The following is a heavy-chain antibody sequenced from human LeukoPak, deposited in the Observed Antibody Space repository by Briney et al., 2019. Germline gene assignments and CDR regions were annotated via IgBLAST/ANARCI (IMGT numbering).Heavy chain of an antibody. V-gene: IGHV3-23*01. CDR3: AKVFSFWFEGGAFDI. D-gene: IGHD3-10*01. J-gene: IGHJ3*02. Sequence: GGSLRLSCAASGFTFSSYGMSWVRQAPGKGLEWVSVITSGGSTYYADSVKGRFTISRDNSKNTLYLQMNSLRAEDTAVYYCAKVFSFWFEGGAFDIWGQGTMVTVSS. CDR2: ITSGGST. CDR1: GFTFSSYG.